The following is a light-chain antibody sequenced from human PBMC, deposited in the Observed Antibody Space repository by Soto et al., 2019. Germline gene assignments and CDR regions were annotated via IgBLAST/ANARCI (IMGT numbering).Light chain of an antibody. CDR3: SSYTSSNSLL. J-gene: IGLJ3*02. V-gene: IGLV2-14*01. Sequence: QSVLTQPASVSGSPGQSITISCTGTSGDVGAYNYVSWYQQHLGKAPKLMIYDVSDRPSGVSNRFSGSKSGNTASLTISGLQAEDEAHYYCSSYTSSNSLLFGGGTKVTVL. CDR1: SGDVGAYNY. CDR2: DVS.